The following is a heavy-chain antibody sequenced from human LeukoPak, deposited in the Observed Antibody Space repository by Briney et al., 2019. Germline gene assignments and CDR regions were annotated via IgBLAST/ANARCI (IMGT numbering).Heavy chain of an antibody. CDR3: ARDRIGGEEY. CDR1: GFTFNSYS. Sequence: GGSLRLSCAASGFTFNSYSINWVRQVPGKGLEWVSYISSSNTIYYADSVKGRFTISRDNAKNSLYLQMNSLRAEDTAVYFCARDRIGGEEYWGQGTLVTVSS. J-gene: IGHJ4*02. V-gene: IGHV3-48*01. CDR2: ISSSNTI. D-gene: IGHD3-16*01.